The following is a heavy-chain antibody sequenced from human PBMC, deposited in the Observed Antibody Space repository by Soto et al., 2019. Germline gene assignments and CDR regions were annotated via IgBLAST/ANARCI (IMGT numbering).Heavy chain of an antibody. CDR1: GGCISSSSYY. J-gene: IGHJ3*02. V-gene: IGHV4-39*01. CDR3: ARLSYDRSGYYYVGGFAFDI. D-gene: IGHD3-22*01. Sequence: EPLSLTCTVAGGCISSSSYYWGWIRQPPGKGLEWIGSIYYSGSTYYNPSLKSRVTISVDTSKNQFSLKLSSVNAADTAVYYCARLSYDRSGYYYVGGFAFDIWGQGTMVTVSS. CDR2: IYYSGST.